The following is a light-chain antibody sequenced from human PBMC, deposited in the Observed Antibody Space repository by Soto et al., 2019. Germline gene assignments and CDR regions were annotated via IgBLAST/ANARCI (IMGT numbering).Light chain of an antibody. J-gene: IGKJ5*01. CDR3: QQYNTWPPIT. CDR2: GAS. V-gene: IGKV3D-15*01. CDR1: QSVRSN. Sequence: EIVITQYPATLSVSPGERVTLSCRPSQSVRSNLAWYQQNPGQAPRLLIYGASTRATGLPARFSGSGSGTDFTLTISSLHSEDFSVYYCQQYNTWPPITFCQGTRLEIK.